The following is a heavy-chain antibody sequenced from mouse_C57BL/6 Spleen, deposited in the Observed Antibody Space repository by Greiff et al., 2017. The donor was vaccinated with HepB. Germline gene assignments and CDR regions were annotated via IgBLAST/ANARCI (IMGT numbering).Heavy chain of an antibody. J-gene: IGHJ4*01. Sequence: QVQLQQSGAELVKPGASVKLSCKASGYTFTSYWMHWVKQRPGQGLEWIGMIHPNSGSTNYNEKFKSKATLTVDKSSSTAYMQLSSLTSEDSAIYYCAGSIYDGYYDGDYYAMDCWGQGTSVTVSS. CDR1: GYTFTSYW. CDR3: AGSIYDGYYDGDYYAMDC. V-gene: IGHV1-64*01. D-gene: IGHD2-3*01. CDR2: IHPNSGST.